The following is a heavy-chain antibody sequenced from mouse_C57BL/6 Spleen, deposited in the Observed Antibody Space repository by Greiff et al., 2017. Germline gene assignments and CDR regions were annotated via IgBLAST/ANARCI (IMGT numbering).Heavy chain of an antibody. J-gene: IGHJ1*03. CDR2: IYPGDGDT. Sequence: QVQLQQSGAELVKPGASVKISCKASGYAFSSYWMNWVKQRPGKGLEWIGQIYPGDGDTNYNGKFKGKATLTADKSSSTAYMQLSSLTSEDSAVYFCAREGTYYSNYDRYFDVWGTGTTVTVSS. CDR1: GYAFSSYW. CDR3: AREGTYYSNYDRYFDV. D-gene: IGHD2-5*01. V-gene: IGHV1-80*01.